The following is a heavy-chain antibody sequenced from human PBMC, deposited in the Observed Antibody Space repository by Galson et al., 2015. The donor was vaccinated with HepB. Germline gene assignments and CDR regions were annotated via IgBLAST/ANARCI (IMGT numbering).Heavy chain of an antibody. Sequence: ETLSLTCAVYGGSFSDYPWNWIRQPPGKGLEWIGKINHSGSTKHNPSLKSRVTIALDTSKKQFFLKLSSVTAADTAVYYCARGKGGYYGSASDYFALDVWGQGTTVTVSS. J-gene: IGHJ6*02. D-gene: IGHD3-10*01. CDR1: GGSFSDYP. V-gene: IGHV4-34*01. CDR3: ARGKGGYYGSASDYFALDV. CDR2: INHSGST.